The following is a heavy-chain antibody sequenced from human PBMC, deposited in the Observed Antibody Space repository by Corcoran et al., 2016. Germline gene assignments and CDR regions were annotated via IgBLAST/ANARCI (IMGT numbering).Heavy chain of an antibody. J-gene: IGHJ4*02. CDR2: ISPNSGDT. V-gene: IGHV1-2*02. CDR1: GYTFTGYY. CDR3: ARTAPGHFDY. Sequence: QVQLVQSGTEVKKPGASVSVSCKASGYTFTGYYMHWVRQAPGQGLEWMGWISPNSGDTNYAQSFQGRVTMTSDTSISPAYMELSSLRSDDTAVYYCARTAPGHFDYWGQGTLVTVSS.